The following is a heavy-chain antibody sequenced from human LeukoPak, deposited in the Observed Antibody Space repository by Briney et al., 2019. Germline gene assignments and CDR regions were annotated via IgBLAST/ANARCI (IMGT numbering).Heavy chain of an antibody. CDR3: ARVKDSSGLDLDY. J-gene: IGHJ4*02. CDR1: GGSISSGGYY. Sequence: SQTLSLTCTVSGGSISSGGYYWSWIRQPPGKGLEWIGYIYHSGSTYYNPSLKSRVTISVDRSKNQSSLKLSSVTAADTAVYYCARVKDSSGLDLDYWGQGTLVTVSS. V-gene: IGHV4-30-2*01. CDR2: IYHSGST. D-gene: IGHD3-22*01.